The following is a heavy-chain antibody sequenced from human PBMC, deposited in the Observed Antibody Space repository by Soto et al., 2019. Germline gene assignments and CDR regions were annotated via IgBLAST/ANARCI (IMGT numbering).Heavy chain of an antibody. J-gene: IGHJ4*02. CDR2: ISYDGSNK. V-gene: IGHV3-30*18. Sequence: QVQLVESGGGVVQPGRSLRLSCAASGFTFSSYGMHWVRQAPGKGLEWVAVISYDGSNKYYADSVKGRFTISRDNSKNTLYLQMNSLRAEDTAVYYCAKVESSSWPVMYYFDYWGQGTLVTVSS. CDR3: AKVESSSWPVMYYFDY. D-gene: IGHD6-13*01. CDR1: GFTFSSYG.